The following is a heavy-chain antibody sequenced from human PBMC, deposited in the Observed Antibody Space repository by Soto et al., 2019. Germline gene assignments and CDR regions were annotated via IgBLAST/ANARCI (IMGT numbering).Heavy chain of an antibody. CDR2: IYYSGST. Sequence: SETLSLTCTVSGGSISSYYWSWIRQPPGKGLEWIGYIYYSGSTNYNPSLKSRVTISVDTSKNQFSLKLSSVTAADTAVYYCARVLGYSSKYYFDYWGQGTLVTVSS. V-gene: IGHV4-59*01. CDR3: ARVLGYSSKYYFDY. D-gene: IGHD6-13*01. CDR1: GGSISSYY. J-gene: IGHJ4*02.